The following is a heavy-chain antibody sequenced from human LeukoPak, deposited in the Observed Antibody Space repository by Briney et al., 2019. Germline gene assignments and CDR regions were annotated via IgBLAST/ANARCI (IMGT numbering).Heavy chain of an antibody. Sequence: PGGSLRLSCAASGFTFSSYWMSWVRQAPGKGLEWVSAISGSGGSTYYADSVKGRFTISRDNAKNSLYLQMNSLRAEDTAVYYCASSSGYYYCYDYWGQGTLVTVSS. CDR3: ASSSGYYYCYDY. D-gene: IGHD3-22*01. CDR1: GFTFSSYW. CDR2: ISGSGGST. J-gene: IGHJ4*02. V-gene: IGHV3-23*01.